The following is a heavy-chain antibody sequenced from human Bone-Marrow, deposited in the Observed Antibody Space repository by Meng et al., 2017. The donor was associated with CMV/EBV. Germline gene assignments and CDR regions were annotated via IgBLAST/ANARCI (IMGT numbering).Heavy chain of an antibody. J-gene: IGHJ6*02. D-gene: IGHD2-2*01. V-gene: IGHV1-24*01. CDR1: GYTLTELS. Sequence: ASVKVSCKVSGYTLTELSRHWVRQAPGKGLEWMGGFDPEDGETIYAQKFQGRVTMTEDTSTDTAYMELSSLRSEDTAVYYCATTFPYRGYYYGMDVWGQGTTVTVSS. CDR3: ATTFPYRGYYYGMDV. CDR2: FDPEDGET.